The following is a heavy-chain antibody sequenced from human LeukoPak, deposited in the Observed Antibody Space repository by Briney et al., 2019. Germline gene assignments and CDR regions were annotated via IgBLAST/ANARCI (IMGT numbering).Heavy chain of an antibody. D-gene: IGHD5-18*01. Sequence: NPSQTLSLTCTVSGGSISSGSYYWSWIRQPAGKGLEWIGRIYTSGSTNYNPSLKSRVTISVDTSKNQFSLKLSSVTAADTAVYYCARINGGSSYGDVDVWGKGTTVTVSS. CDR1: GGSISSGSYY. CDR2: IYTSGST. J-gene: IGHJ6*04. V-gene: IGHV4-61*02. CDR3: ARINGGSSYGDVDV.